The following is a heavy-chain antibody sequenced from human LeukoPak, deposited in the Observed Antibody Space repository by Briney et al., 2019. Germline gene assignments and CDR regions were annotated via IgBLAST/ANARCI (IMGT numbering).Heavy chain of an antibody. J-gene: IGHJ4*02. CDR1: GFTFSSYA. D-gene: IGHD3-9*01. CDR2: ISRSGGST. V-gene: IGHV3-23*01. Sequence: GGSLRLSCAASGFTFSSYAMSWVRQAPGKGLEWFSAISRSGGSTYYADSVKGRLTISRANSKTTLYRQMASRRAGAPALYNRAKDIFGRLSRHDYWGQGTLVTVSS. CDR3: AKDIFGRLSRHDY.